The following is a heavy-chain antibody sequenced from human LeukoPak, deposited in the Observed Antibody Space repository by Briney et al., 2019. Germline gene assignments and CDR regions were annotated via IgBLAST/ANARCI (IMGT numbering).Heavy chain of an antibody. CDR2: FDPEDGET. V-gene: IGHV1-24*01. J-gene: IGHJ4*02. D-gene: IGHD3-3*01. Sequence: ASVKVSXKVSGYTLTELSMHWVRQAPGKGLEWMGGFDPEDGETIYAQKFQGRVTMTEDTSTDTAYMELSSLRSEDTAVYYCATRITIFGVDYYDEGPDPFDYWGQGTLVTVSS. CDR1: GYTLTELS. CDR3: ATRITIFGVDYYDEGPDPFDY.